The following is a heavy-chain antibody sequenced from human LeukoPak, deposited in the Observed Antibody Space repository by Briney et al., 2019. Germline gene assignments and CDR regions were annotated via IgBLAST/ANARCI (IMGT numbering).Heavy chain of an antibody. CDR2: IYPGDSDT. Sequence: GESLKISCKGSGYPFTNYWIGWVRQMPGKGLEWMGIIYPGDSDTKYSPSFQGHVTMSADKTIGTAYLQWSSLRASDTAMYYCATLSITMIRGVIWGQGTLVTVSS. CDR3: ATLSITMIRGVI. CDR1: GYPFTNYW. V-gene: IGHV5-51*01. J-gene: IGHJ4*02. D-gene: IGHD3-10*01.